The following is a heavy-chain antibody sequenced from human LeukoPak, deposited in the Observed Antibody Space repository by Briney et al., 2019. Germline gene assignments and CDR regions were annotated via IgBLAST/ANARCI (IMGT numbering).Heavy chain of an antibody. V-gene: IGHV4-61*01. CDR3: ARDTGVGGSFDY. CDR2: IYYRGST. J-gene: IGHJ4*02. CDR1: GGFVSSGSYY. Sequence: PSETLSLTCTVSGGFVSSGSYYWTWIRQPPGKGLEWIGYIYYRGSTNYNPSLKSRVTISVDTSKNQFSLKLSSVTAADTAVYYCARDTGVGGSFDYWGQGTLVTVSS. D-gene: IGHD1-26*01.